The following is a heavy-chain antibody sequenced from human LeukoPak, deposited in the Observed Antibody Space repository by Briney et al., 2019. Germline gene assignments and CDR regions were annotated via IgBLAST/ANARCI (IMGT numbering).Heavy chain of an antibody. V-gene: IGHV1-18*01. Sequence: ASEKVSCKASGYTFTSYGISWVRQAPGQGLEWMGWISAYNGNTNYAQKLQGRVTMTTDTSTSTAYMELRSLRSDDTAVYYCARSYSSGWYGNPLVDWFDPWGQGTLVTVSS. CDR3: ARSYSSGWYGNPLVDWFDP. CDR2: ISAYNGNT. J-gene: IGHJ5*02. CDR1: GYTFTSYG. D-gene: IGHD6-19*01.